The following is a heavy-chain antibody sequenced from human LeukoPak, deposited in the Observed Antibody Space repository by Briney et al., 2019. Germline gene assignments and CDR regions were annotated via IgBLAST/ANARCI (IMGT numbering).Heavy chain of an antibody. CDR3: AKGLGDYYDSSGHEMGGY. Sequence: GGSLRLSCAASGFTFSSYWMSWVRQAPGKGLEWVSAISGSGGSTYYADSVKGRFTISRDNSKNTLYLQMNSLRAEDTAVYYCAKGLGDYYDSSGHEMGGYWGQGTLVTVSS. D-gene: IGHD3-22*01. J-gene: IGHJ4*02. CDR1: GFTFSSYW. V-gene: IGHV3-23*01. CDR2: ISGSGGST.